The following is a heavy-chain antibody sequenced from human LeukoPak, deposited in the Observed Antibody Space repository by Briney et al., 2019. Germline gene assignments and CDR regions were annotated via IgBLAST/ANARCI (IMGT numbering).Heavy chain of an antibody. Sequence: KPSETLSLTCTVSGYSISSGYYWGWIRQPPGKGLEWIGSIYHSGSTYYNPSLKSRVTISVDTSKNQFSLKLSSVTAAETAVYYCAREGRYRYGYNEYHSYMDIWGKGTTVTVSS. V-gene: IGHV4-38-2*02. J-gene: IGHJ6*03. CDR3: AREGRYRYGYNEYHSYMDI. CDR2: IYHSGST. CDR1: GYSISSGYY. D-gene: IGHD5-24*01.